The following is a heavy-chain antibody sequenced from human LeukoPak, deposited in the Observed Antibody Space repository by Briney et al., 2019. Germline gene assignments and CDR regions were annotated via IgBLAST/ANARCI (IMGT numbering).Heavy chain of an antibody. CDR3: ARSGLAVDYYYGMDV. V-gene: IGHV3-74*01. CDR2: INSDGSST. Sequence: GGSLRLSCAASGFTFSSYWMHWVRHAPGKGLVWVSRINSDGSSTSYADSVKGRFTISRDNAKNTLYLQMNSLRAEDTAVYYCARSGLAVDYYYGMDVWGQGTTVTVSS. CDR1: GFTFSSYW. J-gene: IGHJ6*02. D-gene: IGHD6-19*01.